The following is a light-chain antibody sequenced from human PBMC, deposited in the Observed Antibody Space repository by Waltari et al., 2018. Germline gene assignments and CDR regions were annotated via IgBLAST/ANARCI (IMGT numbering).Light chain of an antibody. J-gene: IGKJ2*01. CDR2: GAS. V-gene: IGKV3-20*01. CDR1: EYVSGSY. CDR3: QQSGTSSPRYT. Sequence: EIVLTQSPGTLSLSPGERAILSCRASEYVSGSYFAWYQQKPGRALRLLIYGASLSATSVPDRVSGSGSGTDYTLTISRMEHEDFAIYYCQQSGTSSPRYTFGQGTRLEIK.